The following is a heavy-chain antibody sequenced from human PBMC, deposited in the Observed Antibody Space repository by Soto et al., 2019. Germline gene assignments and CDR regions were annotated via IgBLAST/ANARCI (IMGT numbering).Heavy chain of an antibody. V-gene: IGHV4-59*01. CDR2: IYNSGST. J-gene: IGHJ5*02. CDR1: GGSINSYN. CDR3: VREGGDNWFDP. D-gene: IGHD3-16*01. Sequence: PSETLSLTCTVSGGSINSYNWNWIRQPPGKGLEWIGHIYNSGSTDYNPSLQSRVTISIDTSKNQFSLKLTSVTAADTAVYYCVREGGDNWFDPWGQGTLVTVSS.